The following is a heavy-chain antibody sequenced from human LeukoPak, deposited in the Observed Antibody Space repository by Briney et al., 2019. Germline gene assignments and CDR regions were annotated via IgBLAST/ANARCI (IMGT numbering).Heavy chain of an antibody. CDR3: ARGVTTVTITCMDV. D-gene: IGHD4-17*01. Sequence: GASVKVSCKASGYTFTSYDINWVRQATGQGLEWMGWMNPNSGNTGYAQKFQGRVTMTRNTSISTAYMELSSLRSEDTAVYYCARGVTTVTITCMDVWGQGTTVTVSS. CDR1: GYTFTSYD. V-gene: IGHV1-8*02. CDR2: MNPNSGNT. J-gene: IGHJ6*02.